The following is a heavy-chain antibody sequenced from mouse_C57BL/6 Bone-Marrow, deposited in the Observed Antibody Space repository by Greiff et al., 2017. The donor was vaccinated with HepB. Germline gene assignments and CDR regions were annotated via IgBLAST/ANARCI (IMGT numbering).Heavy chain of an antibody. D-gene: IGHD1-2*01. CDR2: IYTGSGST. CDR1: GYTFTSYW. J-gene: IGHJ2*01. CDR3: ARRRPGY. V-gene: IGHV1-55*01. Sequence: QVQLQQPGAELVKPGASVKMSCKASGYTFTSYWITWVKQRPGQGLEWIGDIYTGSGSTNNNEKLKSKATLTVDTPSSTAYMQLSSLTSEDSAVYYCARRRPGYWGQGTTLTVSS.